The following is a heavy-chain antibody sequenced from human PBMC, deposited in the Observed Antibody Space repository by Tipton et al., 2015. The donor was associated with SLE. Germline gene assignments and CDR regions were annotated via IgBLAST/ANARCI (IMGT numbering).Heavy chain of an antibody. J-gene: IGHJ4*02. CDR1: GGSFSGYY. Sequence: TLSLTCAVYGGSFSGYYWSWIRQPPGKGLEWIGEINHSGSTNYNPSLKSRVTISVDTSKNQFSLKLSSVTAADTAVYYCARVKLGLFDYWGQGTLVTISS. V-gene: IGHV4-34*01. D-gene: IGHD7-27*01. CDR3: ARVKLGLFDY. CDR2: INHSGST.